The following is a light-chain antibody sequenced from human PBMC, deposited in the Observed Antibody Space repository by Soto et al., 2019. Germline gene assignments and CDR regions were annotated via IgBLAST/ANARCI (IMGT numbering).Light chain of an antibody. CDR2: GAS. V-gene: IGKV3D-20*02. Sequence: IVLTHSPGTLSFSPGEIATLSGRAIQSVSSSYLAWYQQKPGQAPRLLIYGASTRATGVPARFSGSGSGTDFTLTISSLEPEDFAVYYCHQRSNWPPDTFGQGTRLEIK. CDR1: QSVSSSY. J-gene: IGKJ5*01. CDR3: HQRSNWPPDT.